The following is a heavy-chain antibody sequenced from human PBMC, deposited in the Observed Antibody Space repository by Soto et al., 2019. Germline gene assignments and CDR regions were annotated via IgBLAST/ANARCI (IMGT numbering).Heavy chain of an antibody. CDR2: ISYSGST. CDR1: GGSFSGGGYY. V-gene: IGHV4-31*03. D-gene: IGHD3-3*01. Sequence: PSETLSLACTVSGGSFSGGGYYGSWIRQHPGKGLEWMGYISYSGSTKYKPSLQSRITISVETSKNQFSLRLTSVTAADTAIYFCARTSIFGVVLNAFDIWGQGTLVAVSS. J-gene: IGHJ3*02. CDR3: ARTSIFGVVLNAFDI.